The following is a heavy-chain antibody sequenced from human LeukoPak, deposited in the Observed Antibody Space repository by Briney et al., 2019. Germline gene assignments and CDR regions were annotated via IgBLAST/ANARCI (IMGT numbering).Heavy chain of an antibody. CDR1: GFTLSNYS. CDR2: ISGSGFTI. J-gene: IGHJ6*03. V-gene: IGHV3-48*01. Sequence: GGSLRLSCAVSGFTLSNYSMNWVRQAPGKGLEWISYISGSGFTIHYADSVKGRFTISRDNAKNSLYLQMNSLRAEDTAVYYCAKGVPKTSYYYYYMDVWGKGTTVTVSS. D-gene: IGHD4-11*01. CDR3: AKGVPKTSYYYYYMDV.